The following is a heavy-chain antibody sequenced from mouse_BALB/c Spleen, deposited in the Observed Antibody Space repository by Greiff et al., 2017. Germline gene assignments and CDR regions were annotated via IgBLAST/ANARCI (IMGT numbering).Heavy chain of an antibody. CDR3: AREEITTVVATGSMDY. Sequence: VQRVESGPGLVAPSQSLSITCTVSGFSLTSYGVHWVRQPPGKGLEWLGVIWAGGSTNYNSALMSRLSISKDNSKSQVFLKMNSLQTDDTAMYYCAREEITTVVATGSMDYWGQGTSVTVSS. D-gene: IGHD1-1*01. CDR1: GFSLTSYG. J-gene: IGHJ4*01. V-gene: IGHV2-9*02. CDR2: IWAGGST.